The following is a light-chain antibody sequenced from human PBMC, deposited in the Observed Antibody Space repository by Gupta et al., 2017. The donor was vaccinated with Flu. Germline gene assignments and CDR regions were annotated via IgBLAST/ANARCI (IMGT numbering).Light chain of an antibody. CDR3: SSDTSSSTYV. CDR2: DVS. CDR1: SSDVGSYNR. V-gene: IGLV2-18*02. J-gene: IGLJ1*01. Sequence: QSALTQPPSVSGSPGQSVTISCTGTSSDVGSYNRVSWYQQPPGTAPKLMIYDVSNRPSGVPDRFSGSKSGNTASLTISGRQADDEADYYCSSDTSSSTYVFGTGTKVTVL.